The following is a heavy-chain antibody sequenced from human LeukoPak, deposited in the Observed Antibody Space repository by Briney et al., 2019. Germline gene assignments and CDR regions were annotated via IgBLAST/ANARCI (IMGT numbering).Heavy chain of an antibody. J-gene: IGHJ5*02. V-gene: IGHV5-51*01. D-gene: IGHD6-19*01. CDR3: ARVAGRSRRRDNWFDP. Sequence: RSGESLKISCKASGYSFTTFWIGWVRQMPGKGLEWMGIIYPGDSDTRYSPSFQGQVTISADKSISTAYLQWSSLKASDTAMYYCARVAGRSRRRDNWFDPWGQGTLVTVSS. CDR1: GYSFTTFW. CDR2: IYPGDSDT.